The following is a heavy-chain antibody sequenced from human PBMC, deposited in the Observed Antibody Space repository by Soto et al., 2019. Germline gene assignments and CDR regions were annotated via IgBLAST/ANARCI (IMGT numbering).Heavy chain of an antibody. V-gene: IGHV1-18*01. J-gene: IGHJ4*02. Sequence: QVHLVQSGAEVKKPGASVKVSCKGSGYGFTTYVIPWVRQAPGQGLEWMAWISAHNGNTNYVQKLQGRVTVTRDTSTSTAYMELRSLRSDDTAVYYCARGRYGDYWGQGALVTVSS. D-gene: IGHD1-1*01. CDR2: ISAHNGNT. CDR1: GYGFTTYV. CDR3: ARGRYGDY.